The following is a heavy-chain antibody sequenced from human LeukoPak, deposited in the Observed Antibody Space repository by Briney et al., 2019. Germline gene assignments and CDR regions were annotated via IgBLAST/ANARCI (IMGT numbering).Heavy chain of an antibody. CDR2: MYYSGST. V-gene: IGHV4-39*02. CDR3: MRGSVRVVRRY. CDR1: GGSISSSGYY. Sequence: SETLSLTCTVSGGSISSSGYYWGWLRHPPGKGLEWIGSMYYSGSTHHNPSLQSRVTISGDTSKHHLSPTPLSSPDAGTGLFFCMRGSVRVVRRYWGEGTLVTVSS. D-gene: IGHD3-10*01. J-gene: IGHJ4*02.